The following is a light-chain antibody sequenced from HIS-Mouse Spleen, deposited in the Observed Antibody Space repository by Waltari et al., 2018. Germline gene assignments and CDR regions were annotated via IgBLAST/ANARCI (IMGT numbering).Light chain of an antibody. CDR2: QDS. CDR3: QAWDSSTYV. CDR1: NLGDNY. V-gene: IGLV3-1*01. J-gene: IGLJ1*01. Sequence: SYELTQPPSVSVSPGQTASITRSGDNLGDNYACWYQQKPGQSPVLVIYQDSKRPSGIPERFSGSNSGNTATLTISGTQAMDEADYYCQAWDSSTYVFGTGTKVTVL.